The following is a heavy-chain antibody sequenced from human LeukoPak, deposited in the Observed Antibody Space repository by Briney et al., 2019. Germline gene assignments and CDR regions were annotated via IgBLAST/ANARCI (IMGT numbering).Heavy chain of an antibody. Sequence: SETLSLTCTVSGDSISSSDYYWGWIRQPPGKGLGWIGTISYGGSTYYNPSLQSRVTISVDTSKNQFSLELSSVTAADTAVYYCARRSRRLADFHYWGQGTLVTVSS. CDR3: ARRSRRLADFHY. J-gene: IGHJ4*02. D-gene: IGHD6-19*01. CDR1: GDSISSSDYY. V-gene: IGHV4-39*01. CDR2: ISYGGST.